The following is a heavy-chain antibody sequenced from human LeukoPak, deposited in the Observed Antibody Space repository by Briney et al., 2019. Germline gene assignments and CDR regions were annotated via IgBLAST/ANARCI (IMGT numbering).Heavy chain of an antibody. V-gene: IGHV1-2*04. CDR1: GYTFTGYY. J-gene: IGHJ6*03. CDR3: ARGGYSSSGSQYYYYYMDV. D-gene: IGHD6-6*01. CDR2: INPNSGST. Sequence: ASVKVSCKASGYTFTGYYMHWVRQAPGQGLEWMGWINPNSGSTNYAQKFQGWVTMTRDTSISTAYMELSRLRSDDTAVYYCARGGYSSSGSQYYYYYMDVWGKGTTVTVSS.